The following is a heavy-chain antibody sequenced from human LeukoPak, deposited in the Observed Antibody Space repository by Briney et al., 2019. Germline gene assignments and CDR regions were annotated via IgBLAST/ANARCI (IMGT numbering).Heavy chain of an antibody. CDR2: IKQGGGER. CDR1: GFTFSSYE. CDR3: ARGPDYGARTDYLDY. J-gene: IGHJ4*02. Sequence: GGSLRLSCAASGFTFSSYEMNWVRQAPGKGLEWVANIKQGGGERSYVDSVKGRFTISRDDAKNSLYLQMSSLRAEDTAIYYCARGPDYGARTDYLDYWGQGTLVAVSS. D-gene: IGHD4-17*01. V-gene: IGHV3-7*03.